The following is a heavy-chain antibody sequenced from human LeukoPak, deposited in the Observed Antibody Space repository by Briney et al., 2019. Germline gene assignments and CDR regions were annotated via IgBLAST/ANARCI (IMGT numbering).Heavy chain of an antibody. V-gene: IGHV4-59*08. J-gene: IGHJ4*02. CDR1: GGSISSYY. Sequence: SETLSLTCTVSGGSISSYYWSWIRQPPGKGLEWIGYIYYSGSTNYNPSLKSRVTISVDTSKNQFSLKLSSVTAADTAVYYCARQRSYDSSGYYAYFDYWGQGTLVTVSS. CDR3: ARQRSYDSSGYYAYFDY. D-gene: IGHD3-22*01. CDR2: IYYSGST.